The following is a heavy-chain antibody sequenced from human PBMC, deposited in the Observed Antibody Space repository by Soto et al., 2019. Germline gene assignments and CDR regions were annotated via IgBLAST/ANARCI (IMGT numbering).Heavy chain of an antibody. CDR3: ITDQRGYCSITSCYVGWFDP. Sequence: GGSLRLSCAASGFTFTNAWMNWVRQAPGKGLEWVGRIKSKIDGGTTDYAAPVKGRFTISRDDSKNTLYLQMNSLKTEDTAVYYCITDQRGYCSITSCYVGWFDPWGQGTLVTVSS. D-gene: IGHD2-2*01. CDR1: GFTFTNAW. V-gene: IGHV3-15*07. J-gene: IGHJ5*02. CDR2: IKSKIDGGTT.